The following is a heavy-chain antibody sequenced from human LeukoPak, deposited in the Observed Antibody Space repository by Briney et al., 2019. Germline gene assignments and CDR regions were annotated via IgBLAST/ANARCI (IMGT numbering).Heavy chain of an antibody. J-gene: IGHJ4*02. V-gene: IGHV3-23*01. D-gene: IGHD2-21*01. Sequence: QTGETLRLSCVASGFTFRHYDMSWVRQAPGKGLEWVSSINTSGGSTYYEDSLQSRFTISRDNSKNTLHLQMNNVRAEDTALYYCMKLPTMIIVIDTDFEYWGQGAQVTVSS. CDR2: INTSGGST. CDR3: MKLPTMIIVIDTDFEY. CDR1: GFTFRHYD.